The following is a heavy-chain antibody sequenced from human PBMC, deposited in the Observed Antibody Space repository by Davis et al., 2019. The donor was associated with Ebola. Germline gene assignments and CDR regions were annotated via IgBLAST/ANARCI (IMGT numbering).Heavy chain of an antibody. CDR1: GFTFSSYW. CDR3: ANRLG. V-gene: IGHV3-74*01. Sequence: HTGGSLRLSCAASGFTFSSYWMHWVRQAPGKGLEWVSRINPDGTSMTYADSVKGRFTISRDNSKNTLYLQMNSLRAEDTAVYYCANRLGWGQGTLVTVSS. D-gene: IGHD1-14*01. CDR2: INPDGTSM. J-gene: IGHJ4*02.